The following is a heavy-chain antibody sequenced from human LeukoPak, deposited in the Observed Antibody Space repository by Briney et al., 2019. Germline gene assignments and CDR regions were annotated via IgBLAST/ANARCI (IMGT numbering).Heavy chain of an antibody. Sequence: ASVKVSCKAPGGTFSSYAISWVRQAPGQGLEWMGGIIPIFGTANYAQKFQGRVTITADESTSTAYMELSSLRSEDTAVYYCARDPSLGGRKGEKYYFDYWGQGTLVTVSS. CDR1: GGTFSSYA. D-gene: IGHD1-26*01. J-gene: IGHJ4*02. CDR3: ARDPSLGGRKGEKYYFDY. V-gene: IGHV1-69*13. CDR2: IIPIFGTA.